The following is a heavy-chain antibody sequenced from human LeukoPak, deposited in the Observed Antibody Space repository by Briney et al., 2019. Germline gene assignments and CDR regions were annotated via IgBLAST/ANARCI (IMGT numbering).Heavy chain of an antibody. D-gene: IGHD2-2*01. J-gene: IGHJ6*02. CDR1: GYTFTSYY. V-gene: IGHV1-46*01. CDR3: ARDVLYCSSTSCYSYGMDV. Sequence: ASVKVSCKASGYTFTSYYMHWVRQAPGQGLEWMGIINPSGGSTTYAQKFQGRVTMTRDTSTSTVYMELSSLRSEATAVYFCARDVLYCSSTSCYSYGMDVWGQGTTVTVSS. CDR2: INPSGGST.